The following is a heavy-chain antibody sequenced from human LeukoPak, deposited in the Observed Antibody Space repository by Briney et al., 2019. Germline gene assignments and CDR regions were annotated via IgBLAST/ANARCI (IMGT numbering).Heavy chain of an antibody. V-gene: IGHV3-7*01. CDR1: GFIFSGHF. CDR2: IKEDGSER. Sequence: GGSLRFSCAASGFIFSGHFMTWVRQAPGKGLEWVANIKEDGSERYYVDSVKGRFTISRDNAKNTLYLQMNSLRAEDTAVYYCARGGGQWLVSPALDYWGQGTLVTVSS. D-gene: IGHD6-19*01. CDR3: ARGGGQWLVSPALDY. J-gene: IGHJ4*02.